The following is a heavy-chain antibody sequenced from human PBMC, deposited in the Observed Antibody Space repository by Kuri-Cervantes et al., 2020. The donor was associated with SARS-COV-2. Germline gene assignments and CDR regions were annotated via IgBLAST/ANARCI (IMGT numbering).Heavy chain of an antibody. V-gene: IGHV4-34*01. CDR1: GGSFSGYY. Sequence: GSLRLSCAVYGGSFSGYYWSWIRQPPGKGLEWIGEINHSGSTNYNPSLKSRVTISVDTSKNQFSLKLTSVTVVDTAVYYCARGSPGYWGQGTLVTVSS. CDR2: INHSGST. J-gene: IGHJ4*02. CDR3: ARGSPGY.